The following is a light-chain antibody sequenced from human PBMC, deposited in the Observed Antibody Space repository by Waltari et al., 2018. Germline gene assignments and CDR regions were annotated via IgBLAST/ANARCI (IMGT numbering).Light chain of an antibody. CDR2: CAS. CDR3: QKYGSSLWT. J-gene: IGKJ1*01. V-gene: IGKV3-20*01. Sequence: EIVLTQSPGTLSLSPGERATLSCRSSQSVSSSYLAWYQQTPGQTPRLLIYCASSRATAIPDRSSGSGYGTDFTLTISRLEPEDLAVYYCQKYGSSLWTFGQGTKVEI. CDR1: QSVSSSY.